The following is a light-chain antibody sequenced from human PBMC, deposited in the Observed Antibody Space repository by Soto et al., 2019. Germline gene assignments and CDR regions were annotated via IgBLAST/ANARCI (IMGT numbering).Light chain of an antibody. V-gene: IGKV1-5*01. CDR3: QQYNSYPWT. J-gene: IGKJ1*01. CDR1: QSISNW. CDR2: DAS. Sequence: FHITRSPTTQSASVLARVTMSCWASQSISNWLAWYQQKPGKAPKLLIYDASSLESGVPSRFSGSGSGTEFTLTISSLQPDDFATYYCQQYNSYPWTFGQGTKVDIK.